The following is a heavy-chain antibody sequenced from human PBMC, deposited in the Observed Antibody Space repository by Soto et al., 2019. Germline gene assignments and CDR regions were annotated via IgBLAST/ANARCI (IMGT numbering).Heavy chain of an antibody. CDR3: ARELSAGTFDI. CDR2: INAGNGNT. D-gene: IGHD6-13*01. V-gene: IGHV1-3*01. J-gene: IGHJ3*02. Sequence: QVQLVQSGAEVKKPGASVKVSCKASGYTFTSYAMHWVRQAPGQRLEWMGWINAGNGNTKYSQKFQGRVTITRDTSASTAYMELSRLRSDDTAVYYCARELSAGTFDIWGQGTMVPVSS. CDR1: GYTFTSYA.